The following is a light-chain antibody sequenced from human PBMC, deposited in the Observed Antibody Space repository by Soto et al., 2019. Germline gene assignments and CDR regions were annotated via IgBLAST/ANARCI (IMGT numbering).Light chain of an antibody. V-gene: IGKV3-11*01. Sequence: EIVLTQSPATLSSFRCDRVTLSCTASQSVTSYLAWYQQRPGQAPRLLINDASRRATGIPDRFSGSGSGADFNLTISSLETEDFAVYYCQQRSSWPITFGQGTRLEIK. CDR2: DAS. CDR3: QQRSSWPIT. J-gene: IGKJ5*01. CDR1: QSVTSY.